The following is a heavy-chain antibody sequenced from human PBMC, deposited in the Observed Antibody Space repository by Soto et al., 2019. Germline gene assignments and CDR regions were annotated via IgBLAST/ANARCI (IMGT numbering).Heavy chain of an antibody. CDR3: ASLVLEYDILTGPPSYYYGMDV. V-gene: IGHV5-10-1*01. D-gene: IGHD3-9*01. J-gene: IGHJ6*02. Sequence: PGESLKISCKGSGYSFTSYWISWVRQMPGKGLEWMGRIDPSDSYTNYSPSFQGHVTISADKSISTAYLQWSSLKASDTAMYSCASLVLEYDILTGPPSYYYGMDVWGQGTTVTVSS. CDR2: IDPSDSYT. CDR1: GYSFTSYW.